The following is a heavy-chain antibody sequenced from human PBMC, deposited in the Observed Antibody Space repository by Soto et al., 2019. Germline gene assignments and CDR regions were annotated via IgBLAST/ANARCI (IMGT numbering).Heavy chain of an antibody. Sequence: HPGGSLRLSCAASGFTFSSYGMHWVRQAPGKGLEWVAVISYDGSNKYYADSVKGRFTISRDNSKNTLYLQMNSLRAEDTAVYYCAKDRSYGSGSYFDYWGQGTLVTVSS. CDR1: GFTFSSYG. CDR2: ISYDGSNK. V-gene: IGHV3-30*18. D-gene: IGHD3-10*01. CDR3: AKDRSYGSGSYFDY. J-gene: IGHJ4*02.